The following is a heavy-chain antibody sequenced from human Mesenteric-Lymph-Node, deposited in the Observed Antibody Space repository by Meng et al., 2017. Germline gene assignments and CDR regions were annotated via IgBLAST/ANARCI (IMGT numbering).Heavy chain of an antibody. V-gene: IGHV3-7*03. CDR1: GFTFSDYW. CDR2: IKQNGGEM. D-gene: IGHD5-18*01. Sequence: GESLKISCAASGFTFSDYWMTWVRQAPGKGLELVANIKQNGGEMNYVDSVKGRFTISRDNAKNSLYLQMNSLRAEDTALYYCARGNSWVDTAMDQPPYYYYYGMDVWGQGTTVTVSS. CDR3: ARGNSWVDTAMDQPPYYYYYGMDV. J-gene: IGHJ6*02.